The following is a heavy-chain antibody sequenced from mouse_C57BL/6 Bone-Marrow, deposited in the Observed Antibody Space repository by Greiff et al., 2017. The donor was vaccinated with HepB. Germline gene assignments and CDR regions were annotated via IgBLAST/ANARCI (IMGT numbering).Heavy chain of an antibody. D-gene: IGHD2-1*01. CDR1: GFTFSDYY. Sequence: DVKLVESEGGLVQPGSSMKLSCTASGFTFSDYYMAWVRQVPEKGLEWVANINYDGSSTYYLDSLKSRFIISRDNAKNILYLQMSSLKSEDTATYYCARTKGNFLYYFDYWGQGTTLTVSS. CDR3: ARTKGNFLYYFDY. J-gene: IGHJ2*01. V-gene: IGHV5-16*01. CDR2: INYDGSST.